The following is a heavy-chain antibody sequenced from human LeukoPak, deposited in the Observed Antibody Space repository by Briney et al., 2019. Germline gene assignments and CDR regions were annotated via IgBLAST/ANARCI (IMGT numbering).Heavy chain of an antibody. CDR3: ARLQKYGPYWYFDL. D-gene: IGHD4-17*01. CDR2: INHSGST. J-gene: IGHJ2*01. Sequence: PSETLSLTCAVYGGSFSGCYWSWIRQPPGKGLEWIGEINHSGSTNYNPSLKSRVTISVDTSKNQFSLKLSSVTAADTAVYYCARLQKYGPYWYFDLWGRGTLVTVSS. CDR1: GGSFSGCY. V-gene: IGHV4-34*01.